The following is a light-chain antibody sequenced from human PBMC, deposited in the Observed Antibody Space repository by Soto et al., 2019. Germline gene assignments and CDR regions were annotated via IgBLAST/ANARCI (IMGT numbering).Light chain of an antibody. V-gene: IGKV1-12*01. CDR1: QGLSSW. CDR2: ATS. J-gene: IGKJ3*01. CDR3: QHAGV. Sequence: DNQMTQSPSTVSASVGERVTITCRASQGLSSWLAWYQQKSGKAPELLIFATSTLQSGVPSRFSGSGSGTDSTLTTSSLQPEDFATYFCQHAGVFGPGTKVDV.